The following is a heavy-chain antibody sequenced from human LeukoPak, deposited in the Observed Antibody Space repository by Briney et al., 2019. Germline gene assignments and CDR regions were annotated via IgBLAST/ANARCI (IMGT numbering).Heavy chain of an antibody. CDR2: ISYTGSA. Sequence: SETLSLTCTVSGGYINSHYWGWIRQPPGKVLEYIGYISYTGSAIYSPSLESRVTISIDTSKKQFSLNLRSVNTADTAVYYCARVDLGGSGYFFDLWGQGALTVSS. CDR3: ARVDLGGSGYFFDL. J-gene: IGHJ4*02. D-gene: IGHD3-22*01. V-gene: IGHV4-59*11. CDR1: GGYINSHY.